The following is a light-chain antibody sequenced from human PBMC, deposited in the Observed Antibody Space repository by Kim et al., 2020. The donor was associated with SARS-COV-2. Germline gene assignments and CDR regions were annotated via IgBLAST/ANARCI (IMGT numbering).Light chain of an antibody. V-gene: IGLV3-1*01. CDR3: QASDSSTEV. CDR1: ELGDKY. J-gene: IGLJ1*01. Sequence: SVSPGQTARITCSGDELGDKYAYWYQQKPGQAPVLVIYQDSKRPSGIPERFSGSNSGNTATLTISGTQAMDEADYYCQASDSSTEVFGTGTKVTVL. CDR2: QDS.